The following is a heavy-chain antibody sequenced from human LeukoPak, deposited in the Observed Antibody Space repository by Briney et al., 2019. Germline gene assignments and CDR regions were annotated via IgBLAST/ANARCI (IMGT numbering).Heavy chain of an antibody. CDR1: GGSISSSSYY. Sequence: SETLSLTCTVSGGSISSSSYYWGWIRQPPGKGLEWIGYIYYSGSTYYNPSLKSRVTISVDTSKNQFSLKLSSVTAADTAVYYCARGPSHWGGGEYDPWGQGTLVTVSS. J-gene: IGHJ5*02. D-gene: IGHD2-21*01. CDR2: IYYSGST. CDR3: ARGPSHWGGGEYDP. V-gene: IGHV4-30-4*08.